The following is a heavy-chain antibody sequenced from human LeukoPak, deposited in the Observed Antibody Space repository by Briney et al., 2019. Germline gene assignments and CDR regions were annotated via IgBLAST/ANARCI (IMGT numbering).Heavy chain of an antibody. Sequence: SETLSLTCTVSGGSISSYYWSWIRQPAGKGLEWIGRIYTSRSTNYNPSLKSRVTMSVDTSKNQFSLKLYSVTAADTAVYYCAREATLPAASGFDYWGQGTLVTVSS. D-gene: IGHD2-2*01. CDR1: GGSISSYY. CDR2: IYTSRST. J-gene: IGHJ4*02. V-gene: IGHV4-4*07. CDR3: AREATLPAASGFDY.